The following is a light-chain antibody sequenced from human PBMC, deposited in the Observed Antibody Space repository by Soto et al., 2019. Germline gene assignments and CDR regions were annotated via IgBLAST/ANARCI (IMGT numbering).Light chain of an antibody. J-gene: IGKJ2*01. Sequence: EIVLTQSPGTLSLSPGERATLSCRASQSLSSNYLAWYQQKPGQALRLLIYGASSRATGIPDRFSGSGSGTDFTLTISKLEPEDFAVYNCQQYGSSVRTFGQGTKLEIK. CDR1: QSLSSNY. CDR3: QQYGSSVRT. CDR2: GAS. V-gene: IGKV3-20*01.